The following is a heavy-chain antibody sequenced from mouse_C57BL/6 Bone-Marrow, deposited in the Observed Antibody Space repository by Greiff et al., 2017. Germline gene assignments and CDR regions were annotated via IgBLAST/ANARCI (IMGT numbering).Heavy chain of an antibody. CDR3: ARDYYGSSYDY. CDR1: GYTFTSYW. D-gene: IGHD1-1*01. CDR2: IDPSDSYT. Sequence: VKLMESGAELVRPGTSVKLSCKASGYTFTSYWMHWVKQRPGQGLEWIGVIDPSDSYTNYNQKFKGKATLTVDTSSSTAYMQLSSLTSEDSAVYYCARDYYGSSYDYWGQGTTLTVSS. J-gene: IGHJ2*01. V-gene: IGHV1-59*01.